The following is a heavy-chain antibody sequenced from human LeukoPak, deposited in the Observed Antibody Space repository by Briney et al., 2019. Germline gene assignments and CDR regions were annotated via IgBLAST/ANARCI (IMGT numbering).Heavy chain of an antibody. J-gene: IGHJ4*02. CDR2: INPNSGGT. D-gene: IGHD3-22*01. CDR3: ARVYLGAYYYGSSGYSHLDY. CDR1: GYTFTGYY. Sequence: ASVKVSCKASGYTFTGYYMHWVRQAPGQGLEWMGRINPNSGGTNYAQKFQGRVTMTRDTSISTAYMELSRLRSDDTAVYYCARVYLGAYYYGSSGYSHLDYWGQGTLVTVSS. V-gene: IGHV1-2*06.